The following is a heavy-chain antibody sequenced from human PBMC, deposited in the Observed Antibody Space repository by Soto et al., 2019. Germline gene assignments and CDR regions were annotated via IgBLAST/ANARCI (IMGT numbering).Heavy chain of an antibody. CDR1: GGSISSGDYS. Sequence: SETLSLTCAVSGGSISSGDYSWSWIRQPPGKGLELIGYVFHSGSTYYSPSLKSRVTISIDGSKNQFSLELTSVTAADTAVYYCARGSYGAGSDYWGQGILVTVSS. CDR2: VFHSGST. CDR3: ARGSYGAGSDY. V-gene: IGHV4-30-2*01. D-gene: IGHD3-10*01. J-gene: IGHJ4*02.